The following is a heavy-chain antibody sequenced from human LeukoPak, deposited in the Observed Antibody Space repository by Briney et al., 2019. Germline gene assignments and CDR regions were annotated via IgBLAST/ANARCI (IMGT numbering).Heavy chain of an antibody. CDR1: GFALITYD. J-gene: IGHJ4*02. V-gene: IGHV3-13*01. D-gene: IGHD3-16*01. CDR3: ARSLMGGIHGIDC. CDR2: IATAGDT. Sequence: PGGSLRLSCAASGFALITYDMHWVRQVPGKGLEWVSAIATAGDTYYAGSVKGRFTISRESAKNSLFLQTNSLRVGDTAVYYCARSLMGGIHGIDCWGQGTLVTVSS.